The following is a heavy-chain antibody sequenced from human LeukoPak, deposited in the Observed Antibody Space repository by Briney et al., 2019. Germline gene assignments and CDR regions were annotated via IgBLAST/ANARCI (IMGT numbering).Heavy chain of an antibody. CDR3: AKGYSSGRKFYYYMDV. V-gene: IGHV4-59*01. CDR2: IYYSGST. Sequence: SDTLSLTCTVSGGSISSYYWSWIRQPPGKGLEWIGYIYYSGSTNYNPSLKSRVTISVDTSKNQFSLKLSSVTAADTAVYYCAKGYSSGRKFYYYMDVWGKGTTVTISS. D-gene: IGHD6-19*01. CDR1: GGSISSYY. J-gene: IGHJ6*03.